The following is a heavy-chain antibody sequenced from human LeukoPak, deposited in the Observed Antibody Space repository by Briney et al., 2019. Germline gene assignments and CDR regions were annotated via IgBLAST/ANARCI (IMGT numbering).Heavy chain of an antibody. J-gene: IGHJ3*02. CDR2: IFHSGGT. D-gene: IGHD2-15*01. CDR1: GGSISSTNW. CDR3: ARGPRYCSGGSCPTTYAFDI. Sequence: SGTLSLTCAVSGGSISSTNWWSWVRQPPGKGLEWIGEIFHSGGTNYNPSLKSRVTISVDKSKNQFSLKLSSVTAADTAVYYCARGPRYCSGGSCPTTYAFDIWGQGTMVTVSS. V-gene: IGHV4-4*02.